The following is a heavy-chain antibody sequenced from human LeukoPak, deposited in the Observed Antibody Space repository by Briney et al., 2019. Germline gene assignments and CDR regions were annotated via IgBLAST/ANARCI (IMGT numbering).Heavy chain of an antibody. V-gene: IGHV3-21*01. CDR3: ARVGSAAVDY. CDR1: GFTFSSYS. CDR2: ISSSSSYI. J-gene: IGHJ4*02. D-gene: IGHD2-15*01. Sequence: KPGGSLRLSCAASGFTFSSYSMNWVRQAQGKGLEWVSSISSSSSYIYYADSVKGRFTISRDNAKNSLYLQMNSLRAEDTAVYYCARVGSAAVDYWGQGTLVTVSS.